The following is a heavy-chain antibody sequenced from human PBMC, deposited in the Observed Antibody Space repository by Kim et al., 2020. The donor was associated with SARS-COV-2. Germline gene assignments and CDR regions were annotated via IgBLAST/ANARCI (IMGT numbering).Heavy chain of an antibody. CDR2: ISSSTSYI. J-gene: IGHJ6*02. Sequence: GGSLRLSCAASGFTFSTYSMNWVRQAPGKGLEWVSSISSSTSYIYYADSVKGRFTISRDNAKNSLYLQMNSLRAADTAVYYCARDRSSSSWSTYYYYGMDVWGQGTTVTVSS. D-gene: IGHD6-13*01. V-gene: IGHV3-21*01. CDR3: ARDRSSSSWSTYYYYGMDV. CDR1: GFTFSTYS.